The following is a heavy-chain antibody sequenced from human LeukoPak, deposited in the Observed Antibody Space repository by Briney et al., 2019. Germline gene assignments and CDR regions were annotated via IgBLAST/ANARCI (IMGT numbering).Heavy chain of an antibody. D-gene: IGHD1-26*01. Sequence: GGSLRLSCVASGFTFSSYSMNWVRQPPGKGPEWVSYISSDDTTIYYADSVKGRFTISRDNAKNSLYLQMNSLRGEDTAVYYCARDMWAPKWYFDLWGRGTLVTVSS. CDR2: ISSDDTTI. CDR1: GFTFSSYS. J-gene: IGHJ2*01. V-gene: IGHV3-48*01. CDR3: ARDMWAPKWYFDL.